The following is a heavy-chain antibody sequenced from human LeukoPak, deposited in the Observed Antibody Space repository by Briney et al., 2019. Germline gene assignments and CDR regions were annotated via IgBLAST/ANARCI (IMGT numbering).Heavy chain of an antibody. J-gene: IGHJ4*02. CDR2: IYQSGST. V-gene: IGHV4-30-2*01. D-gene: IGHD6-13*01. CDR1: GGSISSGGYY. Sequence: PSETLSLTYTVSGGSISSGGYYWSWIRQPPGKGLEWIGYIYQSGSTYYTPSLESRVTISVDRSKNQFSLRLSSVTAADTAVYYCVKRVAAAGIFDYWGQGTLVTVSS. CDR3: VKRVAAAGIFDY.